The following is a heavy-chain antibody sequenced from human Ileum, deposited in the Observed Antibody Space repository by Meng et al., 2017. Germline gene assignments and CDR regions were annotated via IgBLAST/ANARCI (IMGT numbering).Heavy chain of an antibody. CDR3: ASDY. CDR2: ISSTMGYV. J-gene: IGHJ4*02. CDR1: GFTFITYS. V-gene: IGHV3-21*01. Sequence: EVQPLGSWGGLVKPGGSLRLSWSVSGFTFITYSMNWVRQAPGKGLDWCSSISSTMGYVYYSCSVKGRFTISRDNAKSSLYLQMNSLRAEDTAVYYCASDYWGQGTVVTVSS.